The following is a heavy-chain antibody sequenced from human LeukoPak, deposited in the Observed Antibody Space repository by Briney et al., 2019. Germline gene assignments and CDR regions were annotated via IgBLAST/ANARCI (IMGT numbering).Heavy chain of an antibody. Sequence: PGGSLRLSCAASGFTFSSYGMHWVRQAPGKGLEWVAVIWYDGSNKYYADSVKGRFTISGDNSKNTLYLQMNSLRAEDTAVYYCARGHGSRKTPYYFDYWGQGTLVTVSS. CDR2: IWYDGSNK. D-gene: IGHD5-24*01. V-gene: IGHV3-33*01. J-gene: IGHJ4*02. CDR1: GFTFSSYG. CDR3: ARGHGSRKTPYYFDY.